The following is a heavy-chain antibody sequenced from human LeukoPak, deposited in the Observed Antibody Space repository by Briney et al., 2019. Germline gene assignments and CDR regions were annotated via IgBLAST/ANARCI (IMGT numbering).Heavy chain of an antibody. V-gene: IGHV4-38-2*02. J-gene: IGHJ4*02. CDR2: IYHSGST. CDR1: GYSISSGYY. D-gene: IGHD3-10*01. Sequence: SETLSLTCTVSGYSISSGYYWGWIRQPPGKGLAWIGYIYHSGSTNYNPSLKSRATISIDTSKNHFSLRLSSVTAADTAEYYCARRDPYTSGSYYFDYWGQGALVTVSS. CDR3: ARRDPYTSGSYYFDY.